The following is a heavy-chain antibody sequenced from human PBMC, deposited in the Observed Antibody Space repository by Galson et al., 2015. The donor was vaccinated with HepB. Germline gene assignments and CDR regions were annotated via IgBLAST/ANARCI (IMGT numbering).Heavy chain of an antibody. CDR3: ARDCGIAVAGTSWILPPYYYYGMDV. CDR1: GFTFSSYA. J-gene: IGHJ6*02. Sequence: SLRLSCAASGFTFSSYAMHWVRQAPGKGLEWVAVISYDGSNKYYADSVKGRFTISRDNSKNTLYLQMNSLRAEDTAVYYCARDCGIAVAGTSWILPPYYYYGMDVWGQGTTVTVSS. V-gene: IGHV3-30*04. CDR2: ISYDGSNK. D-gene: IGHD6-19*01.